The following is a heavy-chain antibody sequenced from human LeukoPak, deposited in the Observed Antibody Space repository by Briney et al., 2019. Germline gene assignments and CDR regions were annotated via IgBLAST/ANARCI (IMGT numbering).Heavy chain of an antibody. D-gene: IGHD4-17*01. Sequence: ASVKVSCKASGYTFTSYGISWVRQAPGQGLEWMGWISAYNGNTNYAQKLQGRVTMTTDTSTSTAYMELRSLRSDDTAVYYCARASEDYGDYDPSLDERYFDYWGQGTLVTVPS. V-gene: IGHV1-18*01. CDR2: ISAYNGNT. J-gene: IGHJ4*02. CDR1: GYTFTSYG. CDR3: ARASEDYGDYDPSLDERYFDY.